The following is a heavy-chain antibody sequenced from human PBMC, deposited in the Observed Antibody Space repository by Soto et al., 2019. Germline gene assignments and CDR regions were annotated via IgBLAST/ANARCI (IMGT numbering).Heavy chain of an antibody. V-gene: IGHV4-30-2*01. CDR3: AREVYYGDSRYFDY. D-gene: IGHD4-17*01. J-gene: IGHJ4*02. CDR1: GGSISSGGYS. CDR2: IYHSGST. Sequence: QLQLQESGSGLVKPSQTLSLTCAVSGGSISSGGYSWSWIRQPPGKGLEWIGYIYHSGSTYYNPSLKSRVTISVDRSKNQCSLKLSSVTAADTAVYYCAREVYYGDSRYFDYWGQGTLVTVSS.